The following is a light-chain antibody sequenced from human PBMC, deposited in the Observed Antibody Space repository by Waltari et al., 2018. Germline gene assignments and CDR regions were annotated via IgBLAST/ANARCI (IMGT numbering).Light chain of an antibody. Sequence: CRYQQEPGESPVLVIYKDVKRPSGIPAQCSGCNAGNTATLTISGTQAMDEADYYCQTWDSTYVVFGGGTTLTVL. CDR2: KDV. J-gene: IGLJ2*01. CDR3: QTWDSTYVV. V-gene: IGLV3-1*01.